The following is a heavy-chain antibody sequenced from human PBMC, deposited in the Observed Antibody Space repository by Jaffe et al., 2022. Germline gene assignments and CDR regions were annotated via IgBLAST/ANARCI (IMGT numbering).Heavy chain of an antibody. V-gene: IGHV4-59*01. CDR2: IYYSGST. D-gene: IGHD6-13*01. Sequence: QVQLQESGPGLVKPSETLSLTCTVSGGSISSYYWSWIRQPPGKGLEWIGYIYYSGSTNYNPSLKSRVTISVDTSKNQFSLKLSSVTAADTAVYYCARSSQQLAPIDYWGQGTLVTVSS. J-gene: IGHJ4*02. CDR1: GGSISSYY. CDR3: ARSSQQLAPIDY.